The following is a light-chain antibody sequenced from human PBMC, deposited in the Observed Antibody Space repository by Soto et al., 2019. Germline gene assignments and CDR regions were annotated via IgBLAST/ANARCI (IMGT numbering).Light chain of an antibody. V-gene: IGLV8-61*01. J-gene: IGLJ2*01. Sequence: QTVVTQEPSFSVSPGGTVTLTCGLSSGSVSTSYYPSWYQQTPGQAPRTLIYSTNTRSSGVPDRFSGSILGNKAALTITGGESDIKWDYHCWLYRAGGIAVFGGGT. CDR2: STN. CDR3: WLYRAGGIAV. CDR1: SGSVSTSYY.